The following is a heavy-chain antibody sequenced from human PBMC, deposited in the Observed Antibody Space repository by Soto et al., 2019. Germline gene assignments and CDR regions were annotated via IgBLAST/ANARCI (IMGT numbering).Heavy chain of an antibody. J-gene: IGHJ4*02. Sequence: QVQLVEFGGGVVQPGRSLRLSCAASGFTFSSYGMHWVRQAPDKGLEWVAVISNDGSDKHYADSVEGRFTISRDNSKNTLYMQMNSLRAEDTAVYYCAKDRDYGQADYYYDYWCQGPLVTVSS. CDR2: ISNDGSDK. CDR1: GFTFSSYG. CDR3: AKDRDYGQADYYYDY. D-gene: IGHD4-17*01. V-gene: IGHV3-30*18.